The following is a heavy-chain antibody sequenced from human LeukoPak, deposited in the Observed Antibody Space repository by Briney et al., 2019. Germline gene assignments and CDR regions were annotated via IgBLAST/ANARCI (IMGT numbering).Heavy chain of an antibody. CDR2: IKQDGREK. J-gene: IGHJ4*02. V-gene: IGHV3-7*03. CDR3: ARYPNIVAGNYFDY. D-gene: IGHD5-12*01. CDR1: GFTYSSYW. Sequence: GGSLRLSCAASGFTYSSYWMIWVRPAPGKGLEGVANIKQDGREKYYVDSEKGRFTISRDNTKNSLYLQMNSLRAEDTAVYYCARYPNIVAGNYFDYWGQGTLVTVSS.